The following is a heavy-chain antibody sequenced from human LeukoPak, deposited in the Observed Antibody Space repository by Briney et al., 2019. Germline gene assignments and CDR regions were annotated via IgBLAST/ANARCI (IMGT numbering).Heavy chain of an antibody. J-gene: IGHJ4*02. CDR3: ARANRYAGGDRHFDY. V-gene: IGHV4-4*09. D-gene: IGHD1-14*01. Sequence: PAETLSLTCTVSGRPISIYYWIWIRQPPGKGLEWIVYIYNSGSNNYNPSLKSRVTISLDTYKNQFYLRLSSVNAPDTAVYFCARANRYAGGDRHFDYWGQGTLVTVSS. CDR1: GRPISIYY. CDR2: IYNSGSN.